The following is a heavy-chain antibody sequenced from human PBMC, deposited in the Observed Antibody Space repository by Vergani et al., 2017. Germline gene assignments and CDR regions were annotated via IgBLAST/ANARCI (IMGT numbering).Heavy chain of an antibody. Sequence: EVQLVESGGGLVQPGRSLRLSCAASGFTFDDYAMHWVRQAPGKGLEWVSVIYSGGSTYYADSVKGRFTISRHNSKNTLYLQMNSLRAEDTAVYYCARSLYSSSWHYGMDVWGQGTTVTVSS. CDR2: IYSGGST. J-gene: IGHJ6*02. V-gene: IGHV3-53*04. D-gene: IGHD6-13*01. CDR3: ARSLYSSSWHYGMDV. CDR1: GFTFDDYA.